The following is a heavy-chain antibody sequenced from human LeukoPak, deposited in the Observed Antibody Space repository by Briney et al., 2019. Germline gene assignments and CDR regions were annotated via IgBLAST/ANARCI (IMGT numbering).Heavy chain of an antibody. V-gene: IGHV3-23*01. CDR1: GFTFSSYA. J-gene: IGHJ4*02. CDR2: ISGSGGST. CDR3: ASTLTFGGVIVTKYFDH. Sequence: PGGSLRLSCAASGFTFSSYAMSWVRQAPGKGLEWVSAISGSGGSTYYADSVKGRFTISRDNSKNTLYLQMNSLRAEDTAVYYCASTLTFGGVIVTKYFDHWGQGTLVTVSS. D-gene: IGHD3-16*02.